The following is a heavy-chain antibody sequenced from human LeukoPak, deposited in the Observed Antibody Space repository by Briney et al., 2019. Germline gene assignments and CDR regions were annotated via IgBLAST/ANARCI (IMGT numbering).Heavy chain of an antibody. CDR3: AREGSSSYYFDY. J-gene: IGHJ4*02. CDR1: GFTFSRYW. D-gene: IGHD6-6*01. CDR2: ISPDGSTT. Sequence: GGSLRLSCAASGFTFSRYWMHWVRQAPGKGLMWVSRISPDGSTTLYADSVKGRFTISRDNAKNSLYLQMNSLRAEDTAVYYCAREGSSSYYFDYWGQGTLVTVSS. V-gene: IGHV3-74*03.